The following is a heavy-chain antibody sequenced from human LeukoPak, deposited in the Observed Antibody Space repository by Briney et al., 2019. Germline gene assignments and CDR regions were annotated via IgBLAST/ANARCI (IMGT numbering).Heavy chain of an antibody. D-gene: IGHD6-13*01. Sequence: ASETLSLTCTVSGYSISSGYYWGWIRQPPGKGLEWIGSTFHSGSTYYNPSLKSRVTISVDTSKNQFSLKLTSVTAADTAVYYCARSWFSTGPADYWGQGTLVTVSS. CDR2: TFHSGST. CDR3: ARSWFSTGPADY. V-gene: IGHV4-38-2*02. CDR1: GYSISSGYY. J-gene: IGHJ4*02.